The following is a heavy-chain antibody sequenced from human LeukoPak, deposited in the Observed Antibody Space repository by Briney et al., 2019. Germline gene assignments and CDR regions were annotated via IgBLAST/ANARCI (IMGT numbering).Heavy chain of an antibody. CDR2: ISSSSSYI. V-gene: IGHV3-21*01. J-gene: IGHJ4*02. Sequence: GGSLRLSCAASGFTFSSYSMNWVRQAPGKGLEWVSSISSSSSYIYYADSVKGRFTISRDNAKNSLYLQMNSLRAEDTAVYYCARGVYPGRGFDYWGQGTLVTVSS. CDR1: GFTFSSYS. D-gene: IGHD3-10*01. CDR3: ARGVYPGRGFDY.